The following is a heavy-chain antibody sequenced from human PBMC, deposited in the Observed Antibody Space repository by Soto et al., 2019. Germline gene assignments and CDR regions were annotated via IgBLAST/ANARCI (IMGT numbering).Heavy chain of an antibody. CDR1: GGSISSYY. Sequence: LSLTCTVSGGSISSYYWSWIRQPPGKGLEWIGYVFYSGSTNYNPSLKSRVTISVDTSKNQFSLKLSSVTAADTAVYYCARAPDGYPYYFDYWGQGTLVTVSS. V-gene: IGHV4-59*01. CDR2: VFYSGST. D-gene: IGHD5-12*01. CDR3: ARAPDGYPYYFDY. J-gene: IGHJ4*02.